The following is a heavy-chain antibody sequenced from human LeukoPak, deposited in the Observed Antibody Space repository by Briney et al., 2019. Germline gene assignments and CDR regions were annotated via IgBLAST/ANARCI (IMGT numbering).Heavy chain of an antibody. CDR1: GYTFTGYY. Sequence: ASVKVSCKASGYTFTGYYMHWVRQAPGQGLEWMGWINPNSGGTNYAQKFQGWVTMTRDTSISTACMELSRLRSDDTAVHYCARGGPIAAAGQYYYYGMDVWGKGTTVTVSS. J-gene: IGHJ6*04. D-gene: IGHD6-13*01. V-gene: IGHV1-2*04. CDR3: ARGGPIAAAGQYYYYGMDV. CDR2: INPNSGGT.